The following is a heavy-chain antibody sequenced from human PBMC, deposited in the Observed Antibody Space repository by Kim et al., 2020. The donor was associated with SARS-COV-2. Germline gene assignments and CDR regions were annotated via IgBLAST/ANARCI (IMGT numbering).Heavy chain of an antibody. CDR3: ATERGIYGSGSYGLFGY. D-gene: IGHD3-10*01. CDR2: INPNSGGT. J-gene: IGHJ4*02. CDR1: GYTFTGYY. V-gene: IGHV1-2*02. Sequence: ASVKVSCKASGYTFTGYYMHWVRQAPGQGLEWMGWINPNSGGTNYAQKFQGRVTMTRDTSISTAYMGLSRLRTDDTAVYYCATERGIYGSGSYGLFGYWGQRTLVTVSS.